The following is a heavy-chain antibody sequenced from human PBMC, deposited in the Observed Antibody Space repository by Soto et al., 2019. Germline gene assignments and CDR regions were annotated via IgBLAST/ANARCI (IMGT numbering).Heavy chain of an antibody. CDR3: GRDGVGATPLGWFDP. D-gene: IGHD1-26*01. J-gene: IGHJ5*02. Sequence: QVQLVQSGAEVKKPGASVKVSCKASGYTFIGYYIHWVRQAPGQGLEWMGRINPRSGDPTYAQKFQGRLPMTRDTSISTAYMELSSLRSDDTAVYYCGRDGVGATPLGWFDPWGQGSLVTVSS. CDR1: GYTFIGYY. V-gene: IGHV1-2*06. CDR2: INPRSGDP.